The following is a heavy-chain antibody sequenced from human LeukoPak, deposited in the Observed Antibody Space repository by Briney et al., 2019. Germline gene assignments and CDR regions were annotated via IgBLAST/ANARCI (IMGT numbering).Heavy chain of an antibody. CDR3: ARDPDGFYYYGMDV. Sequence: GGSLRLSCAASGFTFSSYSMNWVRQAPGKGLEGVSSISSSSSYIYYADSVKGRFTISRDNTKNSLYLQMNSLRAEDMAVYYCARDPDGFYYYGMDVWGQGTTVTVSS. J-gene: IGHJ6*02. D-gene: IGHD4-17*01. V-gene: IGHV3-21*01. CDR2: ISSSSSYI. CDR1: GFTFSSYS.